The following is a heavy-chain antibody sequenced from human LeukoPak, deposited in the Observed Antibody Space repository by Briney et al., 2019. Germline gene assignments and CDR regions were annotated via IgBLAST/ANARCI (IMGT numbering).Heavy chain of an antibody. CDR2: IYPGDSDT. Sequence: GESLKISCKGSGYSFTSYWIGWVRQMPGKGLEWMGLIYPGDSDTRYSPSFQGQVTISADKSISTAYLQWSSLKASDTAMYYCARVAAGGPYYYYYMDVWGKGTTVTVSS. V-gene: IGHV5-51*01. CDR1: GYSFTSYW. D-gene: IGHD6-13*01. CDR3: ARVAAGGPYYYYYMDV. J-gene: IGHJ6*03.